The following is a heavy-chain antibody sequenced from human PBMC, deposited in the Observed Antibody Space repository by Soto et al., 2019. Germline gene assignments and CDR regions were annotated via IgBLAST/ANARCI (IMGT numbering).Heavy chain of an antibody. V-gene: IGHV1-46*01. J-gene: IGHJ4*02. CDR2: INPTSGRT. Sequence: QVQLVQSGAEVKKPGASVKVSCKASGYTFINYYIHWVRQAPEHVLECMAIINPTSGRTNYAQKFQGRLTLTIDTSPTTGYMELSGLTSEDTAIYYCARDRAAGDVWGQGTLVTVSS. CDR1: GYTFINYY. CDR3: ARDRAAGDV. D-gene: IGHD6-13*01.